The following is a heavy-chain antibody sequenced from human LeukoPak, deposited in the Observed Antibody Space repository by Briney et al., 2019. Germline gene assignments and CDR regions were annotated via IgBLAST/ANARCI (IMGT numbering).Heavy chain of an antibody. CDR1: GFTFSSYA. D-gene: IGHD3-3*01. J-gene: IGHJ4*02. V-gene: IGHV3-23*01. CDR3: AKVGSGFEYYFDY. Sequence: GGSLRLPCAASGFTFSSYAMSWVRQAPGKGLEWVSAISGSGGSTYYADSVKGRFTISRDNSKNTLYLQMNSLRAEDTAVYYCAKVGSGFEYYFDYWGQGTLVTVSS. CDR2: ISGSGGST.